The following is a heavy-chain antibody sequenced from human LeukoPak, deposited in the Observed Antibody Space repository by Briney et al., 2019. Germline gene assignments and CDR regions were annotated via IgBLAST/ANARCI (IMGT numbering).Heavy chain of an antibody. CDR2: ISDSGGST. J-gene: IGHJ4*02. CDR3: ASRQGLGWHYVD. D-gene: IGHD3-10*02. Sequence: PGGSLRLSCAASGFIFSDYYMSWVRQVPGKGLEWVSGISDSGGSTYYADSVKGRFTISRDNSKITLYLQMNSLRAEDTAVYYCASRQGLGWHYVDWGQGTLVTVSS. CDR1: GFIFSDYY. V-gene: IGHV3-23*01.